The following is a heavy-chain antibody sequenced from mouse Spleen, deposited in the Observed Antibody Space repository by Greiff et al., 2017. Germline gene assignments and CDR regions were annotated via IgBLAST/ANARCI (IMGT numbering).Heavy chain of an antibody. D-gene: IGHD3-1*01. CDR2: IYPGSGNT. CDR1: GYTFTDYY. J-gene: IGHJ2*01. CDR3: ARRELGPFDY. V-gene: IGHV1-76*01. Sequence: VKLQESGAELVRPGASVKLSCKASGYTFTDYYINWVKQRPGQGLEWIARIYPGSGNTYYNEKFKGKATLTAEKSSSTAYMQLSSLTSEDSAVYFCARRELGPFDYWGQGTTLTVSS.